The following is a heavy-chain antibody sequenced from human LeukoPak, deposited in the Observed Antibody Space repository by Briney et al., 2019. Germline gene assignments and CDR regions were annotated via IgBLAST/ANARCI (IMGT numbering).Heavy chain of an antibody. CDR1: GGSISSSSYY. J-gene: IGHJ3*01. D-gene: IGHD3-22*01. V-gene: IGHV4-39*01. CDR2: VYYGGST. Sequence: PSETLSLTCSVSGGSISSSSYYWGWIRQPPGKGLEWIGSVYYGGSTHYNPSLESRVTISVDMSKSQFSLKLSSVTIADTAVYYCARQGFVVITYDAFDLWGQGTMVTVSS. CDR3: ARQGFVVITYDAFDL.